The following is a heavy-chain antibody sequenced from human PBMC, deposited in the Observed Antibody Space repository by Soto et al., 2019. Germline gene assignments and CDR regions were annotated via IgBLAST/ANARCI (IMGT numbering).Heavy chain of an antibody. CDR2: IYYSGST. J-gene: IGHJ5*02. V-gene: IGHV4-59*01. D-gene: IGHD7-27*01. CDR3: ARITGVSKSRWFDP. Sequence: SETLSLTCTVSGGSISSYYWSWIRQPPGKGLEWIGYIYYSGSTNYNPSLKSRVTISVDTSKNQFSLQLSSVTAADTAVYHCARITGVSKSRWFDPWGQGTLVTVSS. CDR1: GGSISSYY.